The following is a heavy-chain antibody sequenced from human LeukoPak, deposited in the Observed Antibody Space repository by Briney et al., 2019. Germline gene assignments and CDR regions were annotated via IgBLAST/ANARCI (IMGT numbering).Heavy chain of an antibody. J-gene: IGHJ4*02. CDR3: ARDLGDY. CDR2: ISGSSSTV. CDR1: GFTFSSYS. V-gene: IGHV3-48*04. Sequence: GGSLRLSCAASGFTFSSYSMNWIRQAPGKGLEWVSYISGSSSTVYYADSVKGRFTISRDNAKNSLYLQMNSLRAEDTAVYYCARDLGDYWGQGTLVTVSS. D-gene: IGHD7-27*01.